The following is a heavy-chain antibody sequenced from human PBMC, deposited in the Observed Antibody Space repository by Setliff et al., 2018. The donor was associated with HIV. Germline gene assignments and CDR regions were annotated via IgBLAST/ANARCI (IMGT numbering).Heavy chain of an antibody. CDR2: ISSSGSTI. V-gene: IGHV3-48*03. Sequence: AGGSLRLSCAASGFPFSSYEMNWVRQAPGKGLEWVSYISSSGSTIYYADSVKGRFTISRDNTKNSLYLQMNSLGAEDTAVYYCARGQFRLRPDSLDLWGQGTLVTVSS. J-gene: IGHJ4*03. CDR3: ARGQFRLRPDSLDL. D-gene: IGHD2-21*01. CDR1: GFPFSSYE.